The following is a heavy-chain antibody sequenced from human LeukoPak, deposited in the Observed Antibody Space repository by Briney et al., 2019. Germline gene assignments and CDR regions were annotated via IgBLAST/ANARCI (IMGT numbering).Heavy chain of an antibody. CDR3: ARTLIAVDAFDI. V-gene: IGHV3-33*01. J-gene: IGHJ3*02. Sequence: GRSLRLSCAASGFTFSSYGMHWVRQAPGKGLEWVAVIWYDGSNKYYADSMKGRFTISRDNSKNTLYLQMNSLRAEDTAVYYCARTLIAVDAFDIWGQGTMVTVSS. D-gene: IGHD2-21*01. CDR1: GFTFSSYG. CDR2: IWYDGSNK.